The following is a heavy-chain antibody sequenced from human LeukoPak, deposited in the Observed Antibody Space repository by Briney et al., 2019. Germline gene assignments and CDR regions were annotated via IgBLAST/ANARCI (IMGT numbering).Heavy chain of an antibody. CDR2: IYSGGST. J-gene: IGHJ6*03. CDR1: GFTVNSNY. Sequence: GGSLRLSCAASGFTVNSNYMSWVRHAPGKGLEWVSVIYSGGSTFYADSVKGRFPISRDNSKSTLYLQMNSLRAEDTAVYYCARTIAMVRGVITVYYYYMDVWGKGTTVTVSS. CDR3: ARTIAMVRGVITVYYYYMDV. D-gene: IGHD3-10*01. V-gene: IGHV3-66*02.